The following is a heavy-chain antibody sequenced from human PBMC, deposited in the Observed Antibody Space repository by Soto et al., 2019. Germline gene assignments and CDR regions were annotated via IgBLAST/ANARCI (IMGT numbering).Heavy chain of an antibody. CDR1: GGTFSSYT. J-gene: IGHJ4*02. V-gene: IGHV1-69*02. Sequence: SVRVSCKASGGTFSSYTISWVRQAPGQGLEWMGRIIPILGIANYAQKFQGRVTITADKSTSTAYMELSSLRSEDTAVYYCARGSFLYNWKDFSNTDFRGQGTLGTVS. CDR3: ARGSFLYNWKDFSNTDF. D-gene: IGHD1-20*01. CDR2: IIPILGIA.